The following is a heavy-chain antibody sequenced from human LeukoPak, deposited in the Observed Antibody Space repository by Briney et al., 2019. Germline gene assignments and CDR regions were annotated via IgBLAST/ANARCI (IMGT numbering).Heavy chain of an antibody. V-gene: IGHV1-8*03. CDR1: GYTFTSYD. D-gene: IGHD6-13*01. J-gene: IGHJ4*02. CDR2: MNPNSGNT. Sequence: ASVKVSCTASGYTFTSYDINWVRQATGQGLEWMGWMNPNSGNTGYAQKFQGRVTITRNTSISTAYMELSSLRSEDTAVYYCARGRGIAAAEVDYWGQGTLVTVSS. CDR3: ARGRGIAAAEVDY.